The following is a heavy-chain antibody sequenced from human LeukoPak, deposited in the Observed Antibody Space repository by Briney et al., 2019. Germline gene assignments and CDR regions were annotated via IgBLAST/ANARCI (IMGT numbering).Heavy chain of an antibody. J-gene: IGHJ4*02. Sequence: ASVKVSCKASGYTFTSYCMHWVRQAPGQGLEWMGIINPSGGSTSYAQKFQGRVTITADESTSTAYMELSSLRSEDTAVYYCAMLLDCTNGVCPAYDLDYWGQGTLVTVSS. CDR2: INPSGGST. D-gene: IGHD2-8*01. CDR3: AMLLDCTNGVCPAYDLDY. V-gene: IGHV1-46*01. CDR1: GYTFTSYC.